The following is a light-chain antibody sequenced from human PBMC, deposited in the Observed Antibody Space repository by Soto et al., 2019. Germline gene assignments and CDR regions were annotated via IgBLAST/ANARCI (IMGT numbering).Light chain of an antibody. CDR2: EVS. V-gene: IGLV2-14*01. CDR1: SSDVGGYNY. J-gene: IGLJ1*01. CDR3: SSSTSSSTYV. Sequence: QSALTQPASVSGSPGQSITISCTVTSSDVGGYNYVYWYQQHPGKAPKLMIYEVSNRPSGVSNRFSGSNSGNTASLTISGLQAEDEADYYCSSSTSSSTYVFGTGTKVTVL.